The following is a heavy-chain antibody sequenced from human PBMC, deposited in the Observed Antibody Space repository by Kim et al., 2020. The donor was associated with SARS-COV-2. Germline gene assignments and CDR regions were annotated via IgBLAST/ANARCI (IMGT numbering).Heavy chain of an antibody. CDR3: VTDRGIVNHDWYFDS. Sequence: GGSLRLSCAASGFTFNTYWMHWVRQAPGKGLVWLSRINDVGTRTSYARSVQGRFTTSRDNAQNTLYLQMNSLRVEDTAVYYCVTDRGIVNHDWYFDSWGRGTLVTVSS. J-gene: IGHJ5*01. CDR1: GFTFNTYW. V-gene: IGHV3-74*01. D-gene: IGHD3-9*01. CDR2: INDVGTRT.